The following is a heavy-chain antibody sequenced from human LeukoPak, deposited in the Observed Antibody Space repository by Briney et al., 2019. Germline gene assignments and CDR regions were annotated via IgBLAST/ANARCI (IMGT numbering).Heavy chain of an antibody. CDR1: GFTFSSYS. D-gene: IGHD4-17*01. CDR2: ISSSSSTI. V-gene: IGHV3-48*01. CDR3: ASYGDYASGYFDY. Sequence: GGSLRLSCAASGFTFSSYSMNWVRQAPGKGLEWVSYISSSSSTIYYADSVKGRFTISRDNAKNSLYLQMNSLRAEDTAVYYCASYGDYASGYFDYWGQGTLVTVSS. J-gene: IGHJ4*02.